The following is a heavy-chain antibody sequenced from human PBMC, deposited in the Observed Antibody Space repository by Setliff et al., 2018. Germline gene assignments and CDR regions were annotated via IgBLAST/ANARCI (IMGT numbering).Heavy chain of an antibody. CDR2: IYDSGSS. CDR1: GGSVSNSGFF. CDR3: GRGFSRIEGWGNWFDP. D-gene: IGHD2-15*01. V-gene: IGHV4-39*01. Sequence: SETLSLTCTVSGGSVSNSGFFWGWLRQAPGKGLEWIGNIYDSGSSNYNASLKSRLIITRDTSKNQISLKLTSVTAADTAVYYCGRGFSRIEGWGNWFDPWGQGILVRLL. J-gene: IGHJ5*02.